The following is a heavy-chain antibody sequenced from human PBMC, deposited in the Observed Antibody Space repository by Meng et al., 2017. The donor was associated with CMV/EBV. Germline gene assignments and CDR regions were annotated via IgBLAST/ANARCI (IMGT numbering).Heavy chain of an antibody. J-gene: IGHJ6*02. Sequence: ASVKVSCKAAGYTFTGYYMHWVRQAPGQGLEWMRWINPNSGGTNYAQKFQSRVTMTRDTSISTAYMELSRLRSDDTAVYYCAREEPLYYDYVWGSYRFHQGYYYYGMDVWGQGTTVTVSS. CDR1: GYTFTGYY. CDR2: INPNSGGT. CDR3: AREEPLYYDYVWGSYRFHQGYYYYGMDV. D-gene: IGHD3-16*02. V-gene: IGHV1-2*02.